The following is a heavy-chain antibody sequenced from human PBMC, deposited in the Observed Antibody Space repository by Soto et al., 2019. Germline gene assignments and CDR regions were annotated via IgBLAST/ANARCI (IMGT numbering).Heavy chain of an antibody. CDR1: GGSVSSGSYY. J-gene: IGHJ4*02. Sequence: QVQLQESGPGLVKPSETLSLTCTVSGGSVSSGSYYWSWIRQPPGKGLEWIGYIYYSGSTNYNPSLKSRVTRSVDTSKNQFSLKLSSVTAADTAVYYCARDSSGSYFFDYWGQGTLVTVSS. CDR3: ARDSSGSYFFDY. CDR2: IYYSGST. V-gene: IGHV4-61*01. D-gene: IGHD1-26*01.